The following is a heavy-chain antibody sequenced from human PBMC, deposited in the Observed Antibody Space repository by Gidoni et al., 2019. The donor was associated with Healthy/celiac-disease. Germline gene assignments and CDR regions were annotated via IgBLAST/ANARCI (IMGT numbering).Heavy chain of an antibody. CDR1: GFTFDDYA. Sequence: EVQLVESGGGLVQPGRSLRLSCAAAGFTFDDYAMPWVRQATGKGLEWGSGISWNSGGIGYADSVKGRFTISRDNAKNSLYLQMNSLRAEDTALYYCAKGGYGGNSRHFDYWGQGTLVTVSS. D-gene: IGHD4-17*01. J-gene: IGHJ4*02. CDR3: AKGGYGGNSRHFDY. V-gene: IGHV3-9*01. CDR2: ISWNSGGI.